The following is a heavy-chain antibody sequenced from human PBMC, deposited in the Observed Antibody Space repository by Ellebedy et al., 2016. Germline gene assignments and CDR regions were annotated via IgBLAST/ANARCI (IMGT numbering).Heavy chain of an antibody. J-gene: IGHJ3*01. Sequence: GESLKISXVASGLSFDSYGMNWVRQAPGKGLQWVASISRDSNYIYYADSVKGRFTTSRDNAKNSVFLQMNSLRAEDTAVYYCARDRNSEWLTNDAFDVWGQGTMVTVSS. V-gene: IGHV3-21*01. CDR3: ARDRNSEWLTNDAFDV. D-gene: IGHD3-3*01. CDR2: ISRDSNYI. CDR1: GLSFDSYG.